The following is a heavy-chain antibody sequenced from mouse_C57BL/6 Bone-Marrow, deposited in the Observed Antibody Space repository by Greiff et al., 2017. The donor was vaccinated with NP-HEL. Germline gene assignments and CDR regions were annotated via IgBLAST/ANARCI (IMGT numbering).Heavy chain of an antibody. V-gene: IGHV2-2*01. CDR3: ARKAGTIITTRAMDY. D-gene: IGHD2-4*01. Sequence: QVQLQQSGPGLVQPSQSLSITCPVSGFSLTSYGVHWVRQSPGTGMEWLGVIWSGGSTDYHEAFIFRLRIREDNSKSQVFFKMNSLQADDTDIYYCARKAGTIITTRAMDYWGQGTSVTVSS. CDR2: IWSGGST. CDR1: GFSLTSYG. J-gene: IGHJ4*01.